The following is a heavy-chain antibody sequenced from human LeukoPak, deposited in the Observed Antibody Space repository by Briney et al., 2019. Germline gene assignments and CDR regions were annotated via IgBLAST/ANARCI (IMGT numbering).Heavy chain of an antibody. CDR3: ATTYYDFWSGYPSFLDY. CDR2: INPSGGST. CDR1: GYTFTSYY. J-gene: IGHJ4*02. V-gene: IGHV1-46*01. D-gene: IGHD3-3*01. Sequence: ASVKVSCKASGYTFTSYYMHWVRQAPGQGLEWMGIINPSGGSTSHAQKFQGRVTMTRDTSTSTVYMELSSLRSDDTAVYYCATTYYDFWSGYPSFLDYWGQGTLVTVSS.